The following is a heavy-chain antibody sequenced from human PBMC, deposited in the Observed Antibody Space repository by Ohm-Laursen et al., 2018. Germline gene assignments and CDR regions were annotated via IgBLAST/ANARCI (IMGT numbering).Heavy chain of an antibody. CDR2: IYYSGTT. J-gene: IGHJ3*02. Sequence: PSETLSLTCTVSGAPISTHYWSWIRQPPGKGLGWIGYIYYSGTTNYNPFLKSRVTISLNTSKNQFSLKLSSVTAADTAVYYCARRGHAFDIWGQGTMVTVSS. CDR1: GAPISTHY. CDR3: ARRGHAFDI. V-gene: IGHV4-59*11.